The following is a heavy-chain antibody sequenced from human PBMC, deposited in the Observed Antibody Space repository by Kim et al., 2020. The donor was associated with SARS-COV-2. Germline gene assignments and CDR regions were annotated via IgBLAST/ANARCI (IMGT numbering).Heavy chain of an antibody. Sequence: GGSLRLSCAASGFTFNTYGMTWVRQAPGKGLEWVALINDNGVGIFYAHSVKGRFTISRDNSKNTLLLQMSSLRAEDTAVYYCAKGSYFDSWGQGTLVNVSS. CDR2: INDNGVGI. CDR1: GFTFNTYG. J-gene: IGHJ4*02. V-gene: IGHV3-23*01. CDR3: AKGSYFDS.